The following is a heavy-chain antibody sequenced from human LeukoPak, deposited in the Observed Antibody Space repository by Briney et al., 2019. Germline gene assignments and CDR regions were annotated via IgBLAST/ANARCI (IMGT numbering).Heavy chain of an antibody. Sequence: SETLSLTCTVSGASVTDYYWSWIRQSPGKGLEWISYVHHSGNSDYNPSLRSRVTTSLDTSKNQFSLNLISVTAADTAVYYCTRGHWGLQSWSQGTLVTVSS. V-gene: IGHV4-59*02. CDR1: GASVTDYY. CDR2: VHHSGNS. CDR3: TRGHWGLQS. J-gene: IGHJ5*02. D-gene: IGHD7-27*01.